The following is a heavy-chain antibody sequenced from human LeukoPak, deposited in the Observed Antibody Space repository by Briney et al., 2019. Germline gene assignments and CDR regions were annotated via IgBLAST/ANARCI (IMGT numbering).Heavy chain of an antibody. V-gene: IGHV4-39*07. Sequence: SETLSLTCTVSGGSISSSSYYWGWLRQPPGRGLEWIGSCYYSGSTYSNPSLKSRVTISEDTSKNLFSLKLSSVTAEDTAVYFCERAVRSRGAFDICGQGKRVTVSA. CDR3: ERAVRSRGAFDI. J-gene: IGHJ3*02. CDR1: GGSISSSSYY. CDR2: CYYSGST. D-gene: IGHD4-17*01.